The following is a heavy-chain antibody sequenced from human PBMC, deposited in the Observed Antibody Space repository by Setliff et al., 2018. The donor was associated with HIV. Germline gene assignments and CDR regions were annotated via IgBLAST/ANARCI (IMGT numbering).Heavy chain of an antibody. D-gene: IGHD6-13*01. CDR1: GGSISTYY. CDR2: IYFTGSS. Sequence: SETLSLTCTVSGGSISTYYWSWIRQPPGKGLEWIGSIYFTGSSDNNPSLKSRVTLSVDTSKHQFSLKLSSVTAADTAVYYCARSSSSWSGWFDPWGQGTLVTVSS. V-gene: IGHV4-59*01. J-gene: IGHJ5*02. CDR3: ARSSSSWSGWFDP.